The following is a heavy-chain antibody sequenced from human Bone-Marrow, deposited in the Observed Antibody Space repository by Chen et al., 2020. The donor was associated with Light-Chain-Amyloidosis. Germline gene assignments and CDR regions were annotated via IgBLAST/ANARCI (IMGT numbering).Heavy chain of an antibody. CDR2: IKGDGGDK. D-gene: IGHD2-8*02. CDR3: AGGPLATPGAGIVD. CDR1: GFTFSDYW. V-gene: IGHV3-74*01. Sequence: DVQLVESGGGLVQPGGSLRLSCAASGFTFSDYWMHWVRQAPGKGLVWVSRIKGDGGDKSNAESVKGGLSTSTDNAKNTLYLQENSRRAEDTAANYWAGGPLATPGAGIVDWGQGALVAVSS. J-gene: IGHJ1*01.